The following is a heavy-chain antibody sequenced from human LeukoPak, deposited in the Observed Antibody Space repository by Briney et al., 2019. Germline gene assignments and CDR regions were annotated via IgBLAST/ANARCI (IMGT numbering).Heavy chain of an antibody. CDR1: GFTFGDYA. Sequence: GGSLRLSCTASGFTFGDYAMSWVRQAPGKGLEWVSAISGSGGSTYYADSVKGRFTISRDNSKNTLYLQMNSLRAEDTAVYYCAKDLRGYSYGLDAFDIWGQGTMVTVSS. J-gene: IGHJ3*02. D-gene: IGHD5-18*01. CDR2: ISGSGGST. V-gene: IGHV3-23*01. CDR3: AKDLRGYSYGLDAFDI.